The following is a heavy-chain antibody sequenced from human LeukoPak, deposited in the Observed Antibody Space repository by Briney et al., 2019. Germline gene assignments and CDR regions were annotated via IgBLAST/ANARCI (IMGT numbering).Heavy chain of an antibody. Sequence: SETLSLTCTVSGYSISSGYYWGWIRQPPGKGLEWIRSIYHSGSTYYNPSLKSRVSISVDTSKNQFSLKLSSVTAADTAVYYCARDCDFWSGYYGGGGDYWGQGTLVTVSS. V-gene: IGHV4-38-2*02. CDR2: IYHSGST. CDR1: GYSISSGYY. CDR3: ARDCDFWSGYYGGGGDY. J-gene: IGHJ4*02. D-gene: IGHD3-3*01.